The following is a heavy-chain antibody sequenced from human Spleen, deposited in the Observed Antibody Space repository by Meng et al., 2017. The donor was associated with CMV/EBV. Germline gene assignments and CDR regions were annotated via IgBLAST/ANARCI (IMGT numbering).Heavy chain of an antibody. V-gene: IGHV3-66*02. CDR3: ARDAEVAPAALRTFYYYAMDV. CDR2: IYSGGDT. CDR1: GFGVSFHY. D-gene: IGHD2-2*02. Sequence: GESLKISCAASGFGVSFHYVTWVRQAPGRGLQWVSVIYSGGDTYYADSVKGRFTFSRDNSKDTLYLQMNSLRAEDTAIYYCARDAEVAPAALRTFYYYAMDVWGQGSTVTVSS. J-gene: IGHJ6*02.